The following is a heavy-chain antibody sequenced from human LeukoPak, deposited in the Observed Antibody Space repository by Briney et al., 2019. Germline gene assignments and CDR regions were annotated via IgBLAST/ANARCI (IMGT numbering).Heavy chain of an antibody. V-gene: IGHV3-7*01. CDR1: GFTFSSYW. D-gene: IGHD1-26*01. CDR2: IKQDGSEK. J-gene: IGHJ4*02. Sequence: GGSLRLSCTVSGFTFSSYWMSWFRQAPGKGLEWVANIKQDGSEKLYEESVEGRFTISRDNAKNSLFLRINSLRVEDTAVYYCARDVMAGAPGAHYWGQGTLVTVSS. CDR3: ARDVMAGAPGAHY.